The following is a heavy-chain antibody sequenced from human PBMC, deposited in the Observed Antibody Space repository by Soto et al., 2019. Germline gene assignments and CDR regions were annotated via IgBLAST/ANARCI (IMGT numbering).Heavy chain of an antibody. CDR1: GGSISSSSYY. J-gene: IGHJ5*02. D-gene: IGHD6-13*01. CDR2: RLHSGRT. CDR3: ARIAAAGYDP. V-gene: IGHV4-39*01. Sequence: SETLSLTCTVSGGSISSSSYYWDWIRHPPGKGLEWTGGRLHSGRTYYDPALKSRVTVSVDKSKNQFSLKLSSVTAADTAVYYCARIAAAGYDPWGQGTLVT.